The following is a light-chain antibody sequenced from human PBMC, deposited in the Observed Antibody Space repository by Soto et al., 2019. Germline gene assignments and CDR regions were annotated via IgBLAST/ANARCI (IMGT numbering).Light chain of an antibody. CDR2: DAS. CDR3: QQYDTWPLN. V-gene: IGKV3-15*01. CDR1: QSVGSN. J-gene: IGKJ4*01. Sequence: EIVMTQSPATLSVSPGERVTLSCRASQSVGSNLAWYQQKPGLTPRVLIYDASTRATVIPARFSGSGSGTEFTLTISSLQSEDFAVYYCQQYDTWPLNFGGGTKVDIK.